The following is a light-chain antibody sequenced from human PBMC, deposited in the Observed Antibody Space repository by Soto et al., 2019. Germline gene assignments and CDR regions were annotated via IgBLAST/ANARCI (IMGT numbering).Light chain of an antibody. CDR2: EVS. V-gene: IGLV2-8*01. Sequence: QSALTQPPSASGSPGQSVTISCAGTSSDVGGYNYVSWYQQYPGKVPKLMIYEVSELPSGVPDRFSGSKSGNTAFLTVSGLQAEDEADYYCLSYADTAYVFGTGTKVTVL. CDR3: LSYADTAYV. CDR1: SSDVGGYNY. J-gene: IGLJ1*01.